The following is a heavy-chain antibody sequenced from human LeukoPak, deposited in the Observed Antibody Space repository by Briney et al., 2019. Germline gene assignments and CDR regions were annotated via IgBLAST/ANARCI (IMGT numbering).Heavy chain of an antibody. J-gene: IGHJ4*02. CDR3: ARWNRYSYGFLAIDY. CDR1: GGSISSYY. CDR2: IYYSGST. V-gene: IGHV4-59*01. D-gene: IGHD5-18*01. Sequence: SETLSLTCTVSGGSISSYYWSWIRQPPGKGLEWIGYIYYSGSTNYNPSLKSRVTISVDTSKNQFSLKLSSVTAADPAVYYCARWNRYSYGFLAIDYWGQGTLVTVSS.